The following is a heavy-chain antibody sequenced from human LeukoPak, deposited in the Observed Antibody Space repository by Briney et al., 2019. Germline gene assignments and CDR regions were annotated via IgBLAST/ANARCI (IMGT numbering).Heavy chain of an antibody. CDR2: MNPNSGNT. CDR1: GYTFTSYD. CDR3: ARDKGRPSSGYHYYYYGMDV. V-gene: IGHV1-8*01. Sequence: ASVKVSCKASGYTFTSYDINWVRQATGQGLEWMGWMNPNSGNTGYAQKFQGRVTMTRNTSISTAFMELSSLRSEDMAVYYCARDKGRPSSGYHYYYYGMDVWGQGTTVTVSS. D-gene: IGHD3-22*01. J-gene: IGHJ6*02.